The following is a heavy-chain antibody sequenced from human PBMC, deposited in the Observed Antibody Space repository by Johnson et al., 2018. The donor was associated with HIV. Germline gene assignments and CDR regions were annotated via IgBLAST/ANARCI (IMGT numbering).Heavy chain of an antibody. CDR2: ISWNSGSI. V-gene: IGHV3-9*01. CDR1: GFTFDDYA. Sequence: VQLVESGGGLVQPGRSLRLSCAASGFTFDDYAMHWVRQAPGKGLEWVSGISWNSGSIGYADSVKGRFTISRDNAKNSLYLQMNSLRAEDTALYYCALEGAFDIWGQGTMVTVSS. CDR3: ALEGAFDI. J-gene: IGHJ3*02.